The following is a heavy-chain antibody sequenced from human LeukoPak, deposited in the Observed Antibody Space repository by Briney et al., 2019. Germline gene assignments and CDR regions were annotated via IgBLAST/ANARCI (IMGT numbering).Heavy chain of an antibody. V-gene: IGHV3-11*01. CDR1: GFTFSDYY. J-gene: IGHJ4*02. CDR2: ISSSGSTI. Sequence: GGSLRLSCAASGFTFSDYYMSWIRQAPGKGLKWVSYISSSGSTIYYADSVKGRFTISRDNAKNSLYLQMNSLRAEDTAVYYCARDFRNYYDSSGFPDYWGQGTLVTVSS. CDR3: ARDFRNYYDSSGFPDY. D-gene: IGHD3-22*01.